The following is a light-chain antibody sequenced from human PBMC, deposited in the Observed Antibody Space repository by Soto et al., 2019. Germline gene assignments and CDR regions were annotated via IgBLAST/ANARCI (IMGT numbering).Light chain of an antibody. Sequence: ELVLTQSPGTLSLSPGERATLSCRASQVVSDGYLSCYQKKPGQAPRLLIHAAFNRATGIPNRFSGSGSGTDFTLTISRLEPEDFAVYYCQQYGRSLQTFGPGTKVD. CDR3: QQYGRSLQT. CDR1: QVVSDGY. J-gene: IGKJ3*01. V-gene: IGKV3-20*01. CDR2: AAF.